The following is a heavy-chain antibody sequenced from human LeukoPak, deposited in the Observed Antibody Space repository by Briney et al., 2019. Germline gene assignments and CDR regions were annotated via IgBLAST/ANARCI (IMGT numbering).Heavy chain of an antibody. CDR1: GGSISSSSYY. D-gene: IGHD3-22*01. J-gene: IGHJ6*03. CDR2: IYYSGST. CDR3: ARLLQTGSYYMDV. Sequence: SETLSLTCTVSGGSISSSSYYWGWIRQPPGKGLEWIGSIYYSGSTYYNPSLKSRVTISVDTSKNQFSLKLSSVTAADTAVYYCARLLQTGSYYMDVWGKGTTVTVSS. V-gene: IGHV4-39*07.